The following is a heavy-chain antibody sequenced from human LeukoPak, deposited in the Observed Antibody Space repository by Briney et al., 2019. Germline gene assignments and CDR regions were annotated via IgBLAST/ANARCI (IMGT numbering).Heavy chain of an antibody. CDR1: GGSISSNTYY. Sequence: SETLSLTCAVSGGSISSNTYYWGWIRQPPGKGLEWIGSFDYSGSTYYNPSLQSRVTIFEDTSKNQFSLKLTSVTAADTAVYYCARHLGGSYYSPFHYWGRGTLVTVSS. CDR2: FDYSGST. CDR3: ARHLGGSYYSPFHY. D-gene: IGHD2-15*01. V-gene: IGHV4-39*01. J-gene: IGHJ4*02.